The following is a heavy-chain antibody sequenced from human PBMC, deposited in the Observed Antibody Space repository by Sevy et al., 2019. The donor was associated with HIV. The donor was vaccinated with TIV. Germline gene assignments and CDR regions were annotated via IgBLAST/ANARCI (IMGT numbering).Heavy chain of an antibody. D-gene: IGHD1-20*01. V-gene: IGHV4-59*01. J-gene: IGHJ4*02. CDR3: ARVGFNWNDVDN. CDR2: IYYSGKT. Sequence: SETLSLTCSVSGGSMKLYYWSWIRQPPGKGLEWIAYIYYSGKTNYNPSLKSRLTMSVDTSKNQFSLKLTSVTAADTAVYYCARVGFNWNDVDNWGQGTLVTVSS. CDR1: GGSMKLYY.